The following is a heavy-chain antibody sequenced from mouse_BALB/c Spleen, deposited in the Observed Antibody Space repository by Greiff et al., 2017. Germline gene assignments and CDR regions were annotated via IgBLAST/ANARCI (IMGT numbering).Heavy chain of an antibody. CDR2: ISSGGST. CDR1: GFTFSSYA. D-gene: IGHD1-1*01. V-gene: IGHV5-6-5*01. J-gene: IGHJ3*01. Sequence: EVQRVESGGGLVKPGGSLKLSCAASGFTFSSYAMSWVRQTPEKRLEWVASISSGGSTYYPDSVKGRFTISRDNARNILYLQMSSLRSEDTAMYYCARGDYYYGSSYNWFAYWGQGTLVTVSA. CDR3: ARGDYYYGSSYNWFAY.